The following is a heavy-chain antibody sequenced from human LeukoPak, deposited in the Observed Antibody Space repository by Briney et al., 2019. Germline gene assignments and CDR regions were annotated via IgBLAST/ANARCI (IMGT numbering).Heavy chain of an antibody. J-gene: IGHJ5*02. V-gene: IGHV4-59*08. Sequence: SETLSLTCTVSGGSISGFYWSWIRQRPGKGLEWIGYMSNNGATTYNPSLKSRVTISVDTSKNQFSLKLSSVTAADTAVYYCARAYSSSWYFNWFDPWGQGTLVTVSS. D-gene: IGHD6-13*01. CDR2: MSNNGAT. CDR1: GGSISGFY. CDR3: ARAYSSSWYFNWFDP.